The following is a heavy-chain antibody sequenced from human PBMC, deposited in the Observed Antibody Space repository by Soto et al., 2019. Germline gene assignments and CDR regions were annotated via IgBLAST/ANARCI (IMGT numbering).Heavy chain of an antibody. CDR3: AREDIVVVPDAMRWGYYYYGMDV. V-gene: IGHV1-69*06. CDR2: IIPIFGTA. J-gene: IGHJ6*02. Sequence: QVQLVQSGAEVKKPGSSVKVSCKASGGTFSSYAISWVRQAPGQGLEWMGGIIPIFGTANYAQKFQGRVTITADKSTSTAYMELSSLRSEDTAVYYCAREDIVVVPDAMRWGYYYYGMDVWGQGTTVTVSS. CDR1: GGTFSSYA. D-gene: IGHD2-2*01.